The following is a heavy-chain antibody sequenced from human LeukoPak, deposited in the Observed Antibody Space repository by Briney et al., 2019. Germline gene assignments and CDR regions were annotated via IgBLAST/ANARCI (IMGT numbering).Heavy chain of an antibody. Sequence: GGSLRLSCAASGFTFSSYSMNWIRQAPGKGLEWVSSISSSTSYIYYADSVKGRFTISKDNAKNTLYLQMDSLRAEDTAIYYCAKIPSATESFDYWGQGTLVTVSS. J-gene: IGHJ4*02. CDR3: AKIPSATESFDY. V-gene: IGHV3-21*01. D-gene: IGHD5-12*01. CDR2: ISSSTSYI. CDR1: GFTFSSYS.